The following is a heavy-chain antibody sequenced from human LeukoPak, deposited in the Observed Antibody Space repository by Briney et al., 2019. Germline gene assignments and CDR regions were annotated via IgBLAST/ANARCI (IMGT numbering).Heavy chain of an antibody. D-gene: IGHD3-10*01. CDR1: GGSISSSNW. Sequence: SGTLSLTCAVSGGSISSSNWWSWVRQPPGKGLEWIGEIYHSGSTNYNPSLKSRVTISVDKSKNQFSLKLSSVTAADTAVYYCARVAYYYGSGGGEDFDYWGQGTLVTVSS. CDR3: ARVAYYYGSGGGEDFDY. V-gene: IGHV4-4*02. J-gene: IGHJ4*02. CDR2: IYHSGST.